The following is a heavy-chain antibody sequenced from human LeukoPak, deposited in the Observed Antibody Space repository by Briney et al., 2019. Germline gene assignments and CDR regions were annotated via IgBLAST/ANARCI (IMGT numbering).Heavy chain of an antibody. CDR2: IYTSGST. CDR1: GGSISSYY. Sequence: SETLSLTCTVSGGSISSYYWSWVRQPAGKGLEWIGRIYTSGSTNYNPSLKSRVTMSVDTSKNQFSLKLSSVTAADTAVYYCAREGIVATIFDYWGQGTLVTVSS. V-gene: IGHV4-4*07. CDR3: AREGIVATIFDY. D-gene: IGHD5-12*01. J-gene: IGHJ4*02.